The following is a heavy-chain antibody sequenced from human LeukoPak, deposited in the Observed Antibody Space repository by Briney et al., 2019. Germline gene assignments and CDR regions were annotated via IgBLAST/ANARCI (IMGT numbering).Heavy chain of an antibody. D-gene: IGHD3-22*01. Sequence: PSETLSLTCTVSGGSISSYYWSWLRPPAGRGLEWIGRIYTSGSTNYNPSLKSRVTMSVDTSKNQFSLKLSSVTAADTAVYYCARDVYYYDSSGYYGVYFDYWGQGTLVTVSS. V-gene: IGHV4-4*07. CDR1: GGSISSYY. CDR3: ARDVYYYDSSGYYGVYFDY. CDR2: IYTSGST. J-gene: IGHJ4*02.